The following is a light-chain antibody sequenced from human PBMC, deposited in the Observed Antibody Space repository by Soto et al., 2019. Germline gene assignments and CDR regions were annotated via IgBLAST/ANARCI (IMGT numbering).Light chain of an antibody. J-gene: IGKJ1*01. CDR3: QQYNSFWT. CDR1: QSINSW. Sequence: DIQMTQSPSTLSASVGDRVSITCRASQSINSWLAWYQQKPGKAPKLLIFKASTLESGAPSRFSGSGSGTEFTLTINSLQPDDFATYYCQQYNSFWTFGQGTKVEIK. V-gene: IGKV1-5*03. CDR2: KAS.